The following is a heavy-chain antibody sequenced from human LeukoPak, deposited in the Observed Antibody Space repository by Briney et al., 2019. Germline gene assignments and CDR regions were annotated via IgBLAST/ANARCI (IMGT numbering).Heavy chain of an antibody. Sequence: RXAPGKXXXGXAVIXXDGXNKXXAASVKGRFTISRANSKNTLYLQMNSLRAEDTAVYYCARGHPITYYYDSSGYYSYYYGMDVWGQGTTVTVSS. V-gene: IGHV3-30-3*01. CDR2: IXXDGXNK. D-gene: IGHD3-22*01. J-gene: IGHJ6*02. CDR3: ARGHPITYYYDSSGYYSYYYGMDV.